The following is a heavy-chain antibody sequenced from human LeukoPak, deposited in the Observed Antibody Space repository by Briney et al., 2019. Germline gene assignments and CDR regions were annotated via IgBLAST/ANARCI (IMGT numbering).Heavy chain of an antibody. D-gene: IGHD5-18*01. CDR1: GFTFSSYA. CDR2: ISYDGSNK. V-gene: IGHV3-30*01. Sequence: GGSLRLSCAASGFTFSSYAMHWVRQAPGKGLEWAAVISYDGSNKFYADSVKGRFTISRDNSKNALFLQMNSLRAEDTAVYYCARDRSQRAYSYGPDGEWGQGTLVTVSS. J-gene: IGHJ4*02. CDR3: ARDRSQRAYSYGPDGE.